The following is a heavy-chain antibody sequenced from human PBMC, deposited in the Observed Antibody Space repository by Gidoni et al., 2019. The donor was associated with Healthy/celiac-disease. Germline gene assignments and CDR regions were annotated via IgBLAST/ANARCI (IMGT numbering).Heavy chain of an antibody. J-gene: IGHJ4*02. CDR3: TTDPRGGDYGDYNDY. Sequence: EVQLVESGGGLVTPGGSLRLSCAASGFTFSNAWMSWVRQAPGKGLEWVGRIKSKTDGGTTDYAAPVKGRFTISRDDSKNTLYLQKNSLKTEDTAVYYCTTDPRGGDYGDYNDYWGQGTLVTVSS. V-gene: IGHV3-15*01. D-gene: IGHD4-17*01. CDR2: IKSKTDGGTT. CDR1: GFTFSNAW.